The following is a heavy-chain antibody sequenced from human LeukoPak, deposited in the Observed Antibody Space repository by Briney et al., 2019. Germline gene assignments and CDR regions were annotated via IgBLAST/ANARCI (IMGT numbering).Heavy chain of an antibody. V-gene: IGHV4-39*07. Sequence: SETLSLTCTVSGGSISSSTYYWGWVRQPPGKGLESIGSIYYSGSTYYNPSLKSRVTISVDTSKNQFSLKLSSVTAADTAVYYCASVRDWHFDYWGQGTLVTVSS. D-gene: IGHD3/OR15-3a*01. J-gene: IGHJ4*02. CDR3: ASVRDWHFDY. CDR1: GGSISSSTYY. CDR2: IYYSGST.